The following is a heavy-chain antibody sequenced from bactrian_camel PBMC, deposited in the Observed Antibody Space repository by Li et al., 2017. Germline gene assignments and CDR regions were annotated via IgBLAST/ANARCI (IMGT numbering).Heavy chain of an antibody. Sequence: HVQLVESGGDSVQAGGSLRLSCAASGHTYNIDCMGWFRQAPGKEREGVAVIYTGGGDSTYYADSVKGRFAISSDNAENTLYLQMNSLTPEDTAMYYCAATRTYGWGYCPNAYAWGQGTQVTVS. D-gene: IGHD5*01. V-gene: IGHV3S1*01. CDR2: IYTGGGDST. CDR3: AATRTYGWGYCPNAYA. CDR1: GHTYNIDC. J-gene: IGHJ6*01.